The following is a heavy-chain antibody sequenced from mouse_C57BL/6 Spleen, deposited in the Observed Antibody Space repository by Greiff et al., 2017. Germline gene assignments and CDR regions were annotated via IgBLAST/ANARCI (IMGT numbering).Heavy chain of an antibody. CDR1: GYAFSSSW. Sequence: QVQLQQSGPELVKPGASVKISCKASGYAFSSSWMNWVKQRPGKGLEWIGRIYPGDGDTNYNGKFKGKATLTADKSSSTAYMQLSSLTSEDSAVYVCARWDWDAFAYWGQGTLVTVSA. CDR2: IYPGDGDT. V-gene: IGHV1-82*01. J-gene: IGHJ3*01. CDR3: ARWDWDAFAY. D-gene: IGHD4-1*01.